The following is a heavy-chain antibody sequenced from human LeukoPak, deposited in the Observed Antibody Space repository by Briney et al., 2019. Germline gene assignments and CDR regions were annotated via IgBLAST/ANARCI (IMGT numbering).Heavy chain of an antibody. J-gene: IGHJ4*02. D-gene: IGHD3-10*01. CDR3: ARIGAGADY. CDR1: GFSFSSYT. Sequence: GSXRLXCXASGFSFSSYTMNWVRQAPGKGLEWVSYISRSSTTVYYADSVKGRFTISRDNAKNSLYLQMNSLRAEDTAVYYCARIGAGADYWGQGTLVTVSS. V-gene: IGHV3-48*01. CDR2: ISRSSTTV.